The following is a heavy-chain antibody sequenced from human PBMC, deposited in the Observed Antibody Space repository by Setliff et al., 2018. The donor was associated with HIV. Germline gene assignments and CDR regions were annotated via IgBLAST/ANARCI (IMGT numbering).Heavy chain of an antibody. CDR2: ISAGGYT. J-gene: IGHJ3*02. CDR3: ARDRSGTSYAGDDAFDI. CDR1: GGSISIYY. Sequence: PSETLSLTCTVSGGSISIYYWSWIRQLPGEGLEWIGRISAGGYTYYNPSLQSRVTMSVDMSKNQFSLKLSSVTAADTAIYYCARDRSGTSYAGDDAFDIWDQGTMVT. V-gene: IGHV4-4*07. D-gene: IGHD3-3*01.